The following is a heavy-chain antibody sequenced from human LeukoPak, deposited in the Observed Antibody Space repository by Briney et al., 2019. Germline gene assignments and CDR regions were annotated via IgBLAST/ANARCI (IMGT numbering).Heavy chain of an antibody. Sequence: GGSLRLSCAASGFTFSSYEMNWVRQAPGKGLEWVSYISSSGSTIYYADSVKGRFTISRDNAKNSLHLQMNSLRAEDTAVYYCARGMYYYDSSGQPLLYWGQGTLVTVSS. V-gene: IGHV3-48*03. J-gene: IGHJ4*02. CDR3: ARGMYYYDSSGQPLLY. D-gene: IGHD3-22*01. CDR1: GFTFSSYE. CDR2: ISSSGSTI.